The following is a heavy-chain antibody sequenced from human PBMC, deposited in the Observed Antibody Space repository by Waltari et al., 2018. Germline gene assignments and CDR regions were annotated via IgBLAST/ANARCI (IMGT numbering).Heavy chain of an antibody. V-gene: IGHV3-15*01. J-gene: IGHJ4*02. CDR3: STQPWGPDY. CDR1: GFTFSNAW. CDR2: IKSTTEGGTT. Sequence: EVQLVESGGGLVKPGGSLRLSCAASGFTFSNAWVSWVRQAPGKGLEWVGRIKSTTEGGTTDYAAPVKGRFTISRDDSTDTLYLQMNSLKTEDTAVYYCSTQPWGPDYWGQGTLVTVSS. D-gene: IGHD3-16*01.